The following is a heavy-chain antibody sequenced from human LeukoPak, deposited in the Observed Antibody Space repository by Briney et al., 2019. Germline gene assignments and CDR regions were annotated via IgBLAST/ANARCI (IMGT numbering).Heavy chain of an antibody. Sequence: ASVKVSCKASGYTFTSYGISWVRQAPGQGLEWMGWISAYNGNTKYAQKFQGRVTMTTDTSTSTAYMELRSLRSDDTAVYYCARGGAGPNYYYMDVWGKGTTVTVSS. D-gene: IGHD4/OR15-4a*01. J-gene: IGHJ6*03. CDR1: GYTFTSYG. CDR3: ARGGAGPNYYYMDV. CDR2: ISAYNGNT. V-gene: IGHV1-18*01.